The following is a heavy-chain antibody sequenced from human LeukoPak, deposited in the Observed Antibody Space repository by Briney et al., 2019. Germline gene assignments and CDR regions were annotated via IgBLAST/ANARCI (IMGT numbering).Heavy chain of an antibody. Sequence: QASETLSLTCTVSGYSISSGYYWGWIRQPPGKGLEWIGSIYHSGRTFYNPSLKSRVTISVDTSKNQFSLKLSSVTAADTAVYYCARSPIVGATTGWFWYWGQGTLVTVSS. J-gene: IGHJ4*02. CDR1: GYSISSGYY. V-gene: IGHV4-38-2*02. CDR2: IYHSGRT. D-gene: IGHD1-26*01. CDR3: ARSPIVGATTGWFWY.